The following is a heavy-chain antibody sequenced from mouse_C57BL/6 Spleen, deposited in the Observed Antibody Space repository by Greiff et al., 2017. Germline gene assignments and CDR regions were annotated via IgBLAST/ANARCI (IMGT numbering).Heavy chain of an antibody. Sequence: QVQLQQPGAELVKPGASVKLSCKASGYTFTSYWMHWVKQRPGRGLEWIGRIAPNSGGTKYNEKFKSKATLTVDKPSSTAYMQLSSLTSEDSAVYYCARSGATAYFDYWGQGTTLTVSS. CDR2: IAPNSGGT. D-gene: IGHD1-2*01. V-gene: IGHV1-72*01. CDR3: ARSGATAYFDY. CDR1: GYTFTSYW. J-gene: IGHJ2*01.